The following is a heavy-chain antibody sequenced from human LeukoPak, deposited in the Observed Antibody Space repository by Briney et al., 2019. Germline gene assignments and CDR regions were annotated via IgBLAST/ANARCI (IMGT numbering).Heavy chain of an antibody. CDR3: ARGPPRLNWFDP. D-gene: IGHD6-25*01. J-gene: IGHJ5*02. CDR2: INGGNGNT. V-gene: IGHV1-3*01. CDR1: GYTFTSYA. Sequence: GASVKVSCKASGYTFTSYAMHWVRQAPGQRLEWMGWINGGNGNTKYSQKLQGRVTITRDTSASTAYMELRSLRSEDTAVFYCARGPPRLNWFDPWGREPWSPSPQ.